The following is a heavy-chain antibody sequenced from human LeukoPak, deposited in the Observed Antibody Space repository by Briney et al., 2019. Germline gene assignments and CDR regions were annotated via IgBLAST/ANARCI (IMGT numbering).Heavy chain of an antibody. CDR3: ARVSSSWPHYYFDY. Sequence: PSQTLSLTCTVSGGSISSGDYYWSWIRQPPGKGLEWIGHIYYSGSTTYNPSLKSRVTISVDTSKNQFSLKLSSVTAADTAVFYCARVSSSWPHYYFDYWGQGTLVTVSS. J-gene: IGHJ4*02. V-gene: IGHV4-30-4*01. D-gene: IGHD6-13*01. CDR1: GGSISSGDYY. CDR2: IYYSGST.